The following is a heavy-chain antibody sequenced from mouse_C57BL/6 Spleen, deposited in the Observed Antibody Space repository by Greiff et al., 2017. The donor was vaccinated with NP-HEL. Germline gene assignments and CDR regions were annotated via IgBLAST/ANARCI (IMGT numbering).Heavy chain of an antibody. CDR3: ARPDYGSWFAY. J-gene: IGHJ3*01. D-gene: IGHD2-4*01. Sequence: DVHLVESGGGLVKPGGSLKLSCAASGFTFSDYGMHWVRQAPEKGLEWVAYISSGSSTIYYADTVKGRFTISRDNAKNTLFLQMTSLRSEDTAMYYCARPDYGSWFAYWGQGTLVTVSA. CDR1: GFTFSDYG. V-gene: IGHV5-17*01. CDR2: ISSGSSTI.